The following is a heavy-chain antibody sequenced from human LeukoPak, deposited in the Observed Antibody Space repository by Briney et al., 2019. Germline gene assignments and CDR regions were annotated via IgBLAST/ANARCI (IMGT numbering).Heavy chain of an antibody. CDR3: ARDVYRAFDI. CDR2: ISYSGST. Sequence: PSETLSLTCTVSGGSISSYYWSWIRQPPGKGLEWIGYISYSGSTNYNPSLKSRVTISVETSKNQFSLKLTSVTAADTAVYYCARDVYRAFDIWGQGTMVTVSS. V-gene: IGHV4-59*01. CDR1: GGSISSYY. D-gene: IGHD4-11*01. J-gene: IGHJ3*02.